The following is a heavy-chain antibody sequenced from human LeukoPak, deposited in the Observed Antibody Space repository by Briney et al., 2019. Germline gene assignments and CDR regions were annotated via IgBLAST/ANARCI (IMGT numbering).Heavy chain of an antibody. V-gene: IGHV3-48*01. D-gene: IGHD4-17*01. CDR2: ISSSSSTI. CDR1: GFTFSSYS. Sequence: GGSLRLSCAASGFTFSSYSMNWVRQAPGKGLEWVSYISSSSSTIYYADSVKGRFTISRDNAKNSLYLQMNSLRAEDTAVYYCAREPYGDYSPSYYYMDVWGKGTTVTVSS. J-gene: IGHJ6*03. CDR3: AREPYGDYSPSYYYMDV.